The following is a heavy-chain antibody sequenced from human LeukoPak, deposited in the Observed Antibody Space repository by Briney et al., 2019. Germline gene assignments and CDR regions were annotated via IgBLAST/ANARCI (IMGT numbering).Heavy chain of an antibody. CDR1: GFSFTFYY. D-gene: IGHD1-26*01. CDR3: ARVLIEGATNF. CDR2: INANTGDT. V-gene: IGHV1-2*02. Sequence: GASVKVSCKTSGFSFTFYYMHWMRQAPGQGREWMGWINANTGDTRYAPKFQGRVTMTRDVSITTAYMELSGLRSDDTAIYYCARVLIEGATNFWGQGTLVTVSS. J-gene: IGHJ4*02.